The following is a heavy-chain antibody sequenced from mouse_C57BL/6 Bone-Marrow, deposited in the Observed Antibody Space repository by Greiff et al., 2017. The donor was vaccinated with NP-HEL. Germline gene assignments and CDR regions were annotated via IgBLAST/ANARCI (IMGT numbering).Heavy chain of an antibody. CDR2: ISSGGSYT. D-gene: IGHD3-2*02. CDR1: GFTFSSYG. Sequence: EVNVVESGGDLVKPGGSLKLSCAASGFTFSSYGMSWVRQTPDKRLEWVATISSGGSYTYYPDSVKGRFTISRDNAKNTLYLQMSSLKSEDTAMYYCARRGSSGYLDYWGQGTTLTVSS. J-gene: IGHJ2*01. V-gene: IGHV5-6*02. CDR3: ARRGSSGYLDY.